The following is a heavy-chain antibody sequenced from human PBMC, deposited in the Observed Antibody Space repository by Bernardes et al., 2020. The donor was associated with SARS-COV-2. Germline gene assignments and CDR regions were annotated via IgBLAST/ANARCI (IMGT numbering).Heavy chain of an antibody. CDR1: GFTLSRYA. CDR2: ISYDGSNK. J-gene: IGHJ4*02. Sequence: GFLSPSSAAPGFTLSRYAMHWVRPAPGKGLEWVAVISYDGSNKYYADSVKGRFTISRDNSKNTLYLQMNSLRAEDTAVYYCARDPPIGLQSNYYDSSGYYDYWGQGTLVTVSS. CDR3: ARDPPIGLQSNYYDSSGYYDY. V-gene: IGHV3-30-3*01. D-gene: IGHD3-22*01.